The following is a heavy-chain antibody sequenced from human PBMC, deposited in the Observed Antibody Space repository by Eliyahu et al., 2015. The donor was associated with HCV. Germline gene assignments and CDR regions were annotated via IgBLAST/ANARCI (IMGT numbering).Heavy chain of an antibody. CDR3: VIQVRSVRSGFDY. J-gene: IGHJ4*02. CDR2: ISGSGGST. CDR1: GFTFSSYA. Sequence: EVQLVESGGGLVQPGGSLRLSCAASGFTFSSYAMSWVRQAPGKGLEWVSAISGSGGSTYYADSVKGRFTISRDNSKNTLYLQMNSLRAEDTAVYYCVIQVRSVRSGFDYWGQGTLVTVSS. D-gene: IGHD3-10*01. V-gene: IGHV3-23*04.